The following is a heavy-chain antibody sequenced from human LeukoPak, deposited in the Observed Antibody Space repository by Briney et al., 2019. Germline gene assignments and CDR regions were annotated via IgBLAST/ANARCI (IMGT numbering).Heavy chain of an antibody. Sequence: PGGSLRLSCAASGFTFGIYAMSWVRQAPGKGLEWVSVIYSGGSTYYADSVKGRFTISRDNSKNTLYLQMNSLRAEDTAVYYCARVKPSGDYYDSSGYYAIDYWGQGTLVTVSS. V-gene: IGHV3-66*01. D-gene: IGHD3-22*01. CDR2: IYSGGST. J-gene: IGHJ4*02. CDR3: ARVKPSGDYYDSSGYYAIDY. CDR1: GFTFGIYA.